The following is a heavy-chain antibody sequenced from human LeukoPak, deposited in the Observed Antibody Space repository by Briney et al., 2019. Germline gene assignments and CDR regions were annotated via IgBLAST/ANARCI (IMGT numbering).Heavy chain of an antibody. CDR2: INHSGST. CDR1: GVSISSSNSY. V-gene: IGHV4-39*01. CDR3: ARQSYYGSGEPDY. J-gene: IGHJ4*02. D-gene: IGHD3-10*01. Sequence: PSETLSLTCTVSGVSISSSNSYWGWIRQPPGKGLEWIGEINHSGSTNYNPSLKSRVTISVDTSKNQFSLKLSSVTAADTAVYYCARQSYYGSGEPDYWGQGTLVTVSS.